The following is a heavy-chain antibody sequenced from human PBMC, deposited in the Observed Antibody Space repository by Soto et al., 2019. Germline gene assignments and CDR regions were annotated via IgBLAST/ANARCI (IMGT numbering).Heavy chain of an antibody. CDR3: ARDLYDYVWGSIRRGPFDY. J-gene: IGHJ4*02. Sequence: EVQLVESGGGLVKPGGSLRLSCAASGFTFSSYSMNWVRQAPGKGLEWVSSISSSSSYIYYADSVKGRFTISRDNAKNSLYLQMNSLGAEDTAVYYCARDLYDYVWGSIRRGPFDYWGQGTLVTVSS. CDR2: ISSSSSYI. V-gene: IGHV3-21*01. D-gene: IGHD3-16*01. CDR1: GFTFSSYS.